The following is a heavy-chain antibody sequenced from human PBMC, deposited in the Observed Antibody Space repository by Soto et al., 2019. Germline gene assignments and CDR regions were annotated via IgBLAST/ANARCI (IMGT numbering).Heavy chain of an antibody. CDR3: ARVDFYYGSGSPQYFDY. V-gene: IGHV1-69*02. J-gene: IGHJ4*02. CDR2: IIPILGIA. D-gene: IGHD3-10*01. CDR1: GGTFSSDT. Sequence: ASVKVSCKASGGTFSSDTISWVRQAPGQGLEWMGRIIPILGIANYAQKFQGRVTITRDTSASTAYMELSSLRSEDTAVYYCARVDFYYGSGSPQYFDYWGQGTLVTVSS.